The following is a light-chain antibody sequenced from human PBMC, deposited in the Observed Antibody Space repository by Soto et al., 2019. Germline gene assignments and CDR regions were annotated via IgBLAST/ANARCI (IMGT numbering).Light chain of an antibody. Sequence: DIQMAQSPSTLSANVGDRVSITCRASLTISTWLAWYQQKPGKAPNLLIYQASTLETGVPSRFSGSGSGTEFTLTISGLQPDDFASYYCQQCHRYLTFGQGTKVEMK. CDR1: LTISTW. J-gene: IGKJ1*01. CDR2: QAS. CDR3: QQCHRYLT. V-gene: IGKV1-5*03.